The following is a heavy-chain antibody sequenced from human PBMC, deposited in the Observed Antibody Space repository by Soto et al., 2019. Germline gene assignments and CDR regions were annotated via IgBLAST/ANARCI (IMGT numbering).Heavy chain of an antibody. V-gene: IGHV4-39*01. Sequence: PSESLSHTFSSSGCAIRTSRCHWGWSRQPPGKGLEWIACIKYSGTTFYNPSLKSRVTLSVDTSKNQFALKLSSVTAAETAVYYCARHGITGSYYDAFDIWGQGTMVT. CDR2: IKYSGTT. J-gene: IGHJ3*02. CDR3: ARHGITGSYYDAFDI. D-gene: IGHD1-26*01. CDR1: GCAIRTSRCH.